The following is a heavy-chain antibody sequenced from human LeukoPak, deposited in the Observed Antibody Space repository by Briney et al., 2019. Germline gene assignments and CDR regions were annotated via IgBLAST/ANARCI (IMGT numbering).Heavy chain of an antibody. CDR1: GGSISSSSHS. CDR2: IYYTGRA. V-gene: IGHV4-39*01. CDR3: AQSLGSSNWIGNWFDP. J-gene: IGHJ5*02. Sequence: PSETLSLTCTVSGGSISSSSHSWGWIRQPPGKGLEWTGRIYYTGRAYYNPSLKSRVTISVDTSKNQFSLKLSSVTAADTAVYYCAQSLGSSNWIGNWFDPWGQGTLVTVSS. D-gene: IGHD6-13*01.